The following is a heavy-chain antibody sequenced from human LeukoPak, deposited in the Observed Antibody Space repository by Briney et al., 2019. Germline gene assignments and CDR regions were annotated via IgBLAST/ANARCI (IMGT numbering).Heavy chain of an antibody. CDR2: ISSSSTYI. D-gene: IGHD4-23*01. J-gene: IGHJ3*02. Sequence: PGGSLRLSCVASGFSFSTHWRNWVRQAPGKGLEWVSSISSSSTYIYYGDSMKGRFTISRDNAKNSLYLQMHSLRAEDTAVYYCARDSDYGGSFDIWGQGTMVTVSS. CDR3: ARDSDYGGSFDI. CDR1: GFSFSTHW. V-gene: IGHV3-21*04.